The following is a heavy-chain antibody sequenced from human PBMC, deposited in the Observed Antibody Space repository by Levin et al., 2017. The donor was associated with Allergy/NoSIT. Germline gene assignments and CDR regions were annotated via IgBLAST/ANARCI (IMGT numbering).Heavy chain of an antibody. D-gene: IGHD2-15*01. Sequence: SETLSLTCAISGDSVSSNSAAWNWIRQSPSRGLEWLGRTYYRSKWYNDYAVSVKSRITINPDTSKNQFSLQLNSVTPEDTAVYYCARGGYCSGGSCYLSWYFDLWGRGTLVTVSS. CDR3: ARGGYCSGGSCYLSWYFDL. V-gene: IGHV6-1*01. CDR2: TYYRSKWYN. CDR1: GDSVSSNSAA. J-gene: IGHJ2*01.